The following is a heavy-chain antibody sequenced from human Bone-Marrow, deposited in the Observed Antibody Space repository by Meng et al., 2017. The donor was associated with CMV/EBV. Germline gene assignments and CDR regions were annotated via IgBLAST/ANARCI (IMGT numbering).Heavy chain of an antibody. J-gene: IGHJ5*02. CDR3: ARAISYDILTGYWDWVDP. CDR1: TFTSYD. D-gene: IGHD3-9*01. CDR2: MNPNSGNT. Sequence: TFTSYDNNWVRQATGQGLEWIGWMNPNSGNTGYAQKFQSRVTMTRNTSISTAYMELSSLRSEDTAVYYCARAISYDILTGYWDWVDPWGQGTLVTVSS. V-gene: IGHV1-8*01.